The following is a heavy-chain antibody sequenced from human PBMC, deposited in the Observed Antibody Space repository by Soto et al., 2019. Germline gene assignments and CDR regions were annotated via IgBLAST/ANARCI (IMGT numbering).Heavy chain of an antibody. V-gene: IGHV3-74*01. J-gene: IGHJ4*02. CDR2: INTDGSTT. D-gene: IGHD3-16*01. CDR1: GFTFSNYW. CDR3: ERNLGGYASH. Sequence: EVQLVESGGGLVQPGGSLRLSCAASGFTFSNYWMHWVRQAPGKGPVWVSRINTDGSTTNYADSVKGRFTISRDNAKNTLYLQTKSLGAEDTAVYYCERNLGGYASHWGQGTLVTVSS.